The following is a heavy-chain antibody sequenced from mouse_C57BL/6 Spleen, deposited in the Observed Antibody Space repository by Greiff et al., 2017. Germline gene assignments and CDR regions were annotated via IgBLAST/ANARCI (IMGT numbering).Heavy chain of an antibody. CDR1: GYAFSSYW. D-gene: IGHD1-1*01. Sequence: VQLQQSGAELVKPGASVKLSCKASGYAFSSYWMNWVKQRPGKGLEWIGQIYPGDGATNYNGKFKGKATLTADKSSSTAYMQLSSLTSEDSAVYFCARERGTTVWYAMDYWGQGTSVTVSS. J-gene: IGHJ4*01. V-gene: IGHV1-80*01. CDR3: ARERGTTVWYAMDY. CDR2: IYPGDGAT.